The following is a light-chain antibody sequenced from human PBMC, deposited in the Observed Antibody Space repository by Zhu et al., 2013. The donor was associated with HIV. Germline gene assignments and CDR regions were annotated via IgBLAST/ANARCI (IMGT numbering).Light chain of an antibody. Sequence: QSALTQPASVSGSPGQSITISCTGTSSDVGGFNYVSWYQQHPGKAPKLMIYEVSNRPSGVSNRFSGSKSGNTASLTISGLQPEDEADYYCSSYTNRSPGWVFGGGTKLSVL. CDR1: SSDVGGFNY. CDR3: SSYTNRSPGWV. CDR2: EVS. J-gene: IGLJ3*02. V-gene: IGLV2-14*01.